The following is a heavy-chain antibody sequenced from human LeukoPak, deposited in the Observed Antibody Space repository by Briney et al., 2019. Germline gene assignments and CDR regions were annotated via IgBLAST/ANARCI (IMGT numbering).Heavy chain of an antibody. J-gene: IGHJ4*02. CDR2: IKGDGSKI. D-gene: IGHD2-15*01. CDR3: ARDGSCFDF. V-gene: IGHV3-7*01. CDR1: GFSFSEYW. Sequence: PGGSLRLSCGASGFSFSEYWMSWVRQAPGRGPEWVANIKGDGSKIYYVDSVKGRFTISRDNDKNSLYLQMNNLRVEDTAVYHCARDGSCFDFWSQGALVTVSS.